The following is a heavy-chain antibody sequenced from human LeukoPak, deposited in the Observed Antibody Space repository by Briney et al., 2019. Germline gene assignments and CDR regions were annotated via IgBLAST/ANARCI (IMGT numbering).Heavy chain of an antibody. CDR2: IYPGDSDT. CDR3: ARCQYYDILTGYYNLWSYYFDY. CDR1: GYSFTIYW. D-gene: IGHD3-9*01. J-gene: IGHJ4*02. Sequence: GESLKISCKGSGYSFTIYWIGWVRQMPGKGLEWMGIIYPGDSDTRYSPSFQGQVTISADKSISTAYLQWSSLKASDTAMYYCARCQYYDILTGYYNLWSYYFDYWGQGTLVTVSS. V-gene: IGHV5-51*01.